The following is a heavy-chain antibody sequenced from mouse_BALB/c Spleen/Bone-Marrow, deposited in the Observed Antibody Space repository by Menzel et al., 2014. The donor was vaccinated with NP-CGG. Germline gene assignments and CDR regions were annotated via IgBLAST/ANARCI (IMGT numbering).Heavy chain of an antibody. J-gene: IGHJ3*01. V-gene: IGHV1-18*01. Sequence: EVQVVESGPEVVKPGASVKISCKTSGYTFTEYTMHWVKQSHGKSLEWIGGINPNNGGTTYNQKFKGKATLTVDKSSSTAYMELRSLTSEDSAVYYCARSYGYERSWFAYWGQGTLVTVSA. CDR2: INPNNGGT. D-gene: IGHD2-2*01. CDR3: ARSYGYERSWFAY. CDR1: GYTFTEYT.